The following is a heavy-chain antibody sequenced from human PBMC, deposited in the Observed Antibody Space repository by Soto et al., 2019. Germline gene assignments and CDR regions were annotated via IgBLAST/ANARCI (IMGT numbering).Heavy chain of an antibody. D-gene: IGHD3-22*01. CDR2: IWYDGSNK. V-gene: IGHV3-33*01. CDR1: GFTFSSYG. J-gene: IGHJ6*02. Sequence: GGSLRLSCAASGFTFSSYGMHWVRQTPGKGLEWVAVIWYDGSNKYYADSVKGRFTISRDNSKNTLYLQMNSLRAEDTAVYYCARGGVDTMIVVVRTGGMDVWGQGTTVTVSS. CDR3: ARGGVDTMIVVVRTGGMDV.